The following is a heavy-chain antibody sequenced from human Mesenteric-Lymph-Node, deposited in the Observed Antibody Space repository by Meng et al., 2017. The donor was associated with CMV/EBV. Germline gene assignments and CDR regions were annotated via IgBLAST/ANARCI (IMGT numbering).Heavy chain of an antibody. CDR3: ARDRYDFWRGYYSYTMDV. Sequence: ASVKVSCKASGYTFTDYYIHWVRQAPGQGLEWMGWINPTTGATKSAQKFQGRIIMTRDTSISTDYMEMTRLRFDDTAVYYCARDRYDFWRGYYSYTMDVWGQGTTVTVSS. CDR2: INPTTGAT. CDR1: GYTFTDYY. V-gene: IGHV1-2*02. D-gene: IGHD3-3*01. J-gene: IGHJ6*02.